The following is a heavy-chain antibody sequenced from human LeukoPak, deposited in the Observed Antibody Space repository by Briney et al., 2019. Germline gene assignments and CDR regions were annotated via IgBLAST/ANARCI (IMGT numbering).Heavy chain of an antibody. J-gene: IGHJ6*04. CDR3: AREYGSGSYYIDYYYYYGMDV. CDR2: INYSGST. Sequence: PSETLTLTCAVYGGSFSGYYWSWIRQPPGKGLEWIGEINYSGSTNYNPSLKSRVTISVDTYNNQSSLKLSSVTAADTAVYYCAREYGSGSYYIDYYYYYGMDVWGKGTTVTVSS. CDR1: GGSFSGYY. V-gene: IGHV4-34*01. D-gene: IGHD3-10*01.